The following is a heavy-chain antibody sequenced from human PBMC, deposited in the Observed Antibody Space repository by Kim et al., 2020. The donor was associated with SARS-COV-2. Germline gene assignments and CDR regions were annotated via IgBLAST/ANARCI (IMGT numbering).Heavy chain of an antibody. V-gene: IGHV1-3*01. CDR3: ARDKVYQLLVLGWFDP. D-gene: IGHD2-2*01. CDR1: GYTFTSYA. CDR2: INAGNGNT. J-gene: IGHJ5*02. Sequence: ASVKVSCKASGYTFTSYAMHWVRQAPGQRLEWMGWINAGNGNTKYSQKFQGRVTITRDTSASTAYMELSSLRSEDTAVYYCARDKVYQLLVLGWFDPWGQGTLVTVSS.